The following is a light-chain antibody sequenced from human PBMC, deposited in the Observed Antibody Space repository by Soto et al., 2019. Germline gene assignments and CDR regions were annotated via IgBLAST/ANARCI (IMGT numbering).Light chain of an antibody. V-gene: IGKV3-20*01. J-gene: IGKJ3*01. CDR3: QQFGSSPGFT. Sequence: EIVLTQSPGTLSLSPGERATLSCRASQSINNRYLAWYQQKPGQAPRLLIYAASSRATGIPDRFSGSGSGTDFTLTIIRLEPGDFAVYYCQQFGSSPGFTFGPGTKVDIK. CDR2: AAS. CDR1: QSINNRY.